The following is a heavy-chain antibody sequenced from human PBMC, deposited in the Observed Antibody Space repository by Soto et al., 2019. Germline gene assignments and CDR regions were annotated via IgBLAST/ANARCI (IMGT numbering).Heavy chain of an antibody. CDR3: ARGSSSWYRYLNYGMDV. CDR2: TYYRSKWYN. J-gene: IGHJ6*02. Sequence: SQTLSLTCAISGDSVSSNSAAWNWIRQSPSRGLEWLGRTYYRSKWYNDYAVSVKSRITINPDTSKNQFSLQLNSVTPEDTAVYYCARGSSSWYRYLNYGMDVWGQGTTVTVS. CDR1: GDSVSSNSAA. V-gene: IGHV6-1*01. D-gene: IGHD6-13*01.